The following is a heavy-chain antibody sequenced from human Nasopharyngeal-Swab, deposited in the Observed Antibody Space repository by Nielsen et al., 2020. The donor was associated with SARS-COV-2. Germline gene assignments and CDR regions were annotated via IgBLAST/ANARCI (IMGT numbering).Heavy chain of an antibody. D-gene: IGHD3-22*01. CDR1: GFTFSSYG. CDR3: ARGASYYDSSGYAFDY. V-gene: IGHV3-33*01. J-gene: IGHJ4*02. CDR2: IWYDGSNK. Sequence: LSLTCAASGFTFSSYGMHWVRQAPGKGLEWVAVIWYDGSNKYYADSVKGRFTISRDNSKNTLYLQMNSLRAEDTAVYYCARGASYYDSSGYAFDYWGQGTLVTVSS.